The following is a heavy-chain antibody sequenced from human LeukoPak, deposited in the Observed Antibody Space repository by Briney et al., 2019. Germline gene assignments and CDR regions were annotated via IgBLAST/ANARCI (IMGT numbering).Heavy chain of an antibody. V-gene: IGHV3-11*04. CDR1: GGSISTTSYY. D-gene: IGHD1-26*01. Sequence: LSLTCTVSGGSISTTSYYWGWIRQAPEKGLEWVSYIGPSSDNINYADSVKGRFTVSRDNAKNSVYLQMNSLRAEDTAVYYCARVNPSNSGFYAYWGQGTLVTVSS. CDR3: ARVNPSNSGFYAY. J-gene: IGHJ1*01. CDR2: IGPSSDNI.